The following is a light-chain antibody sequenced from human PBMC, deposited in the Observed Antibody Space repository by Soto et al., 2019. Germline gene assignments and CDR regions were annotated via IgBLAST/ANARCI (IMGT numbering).Light chain of an antibody. J-gene: IGKJ1*01. CDR1: QGVSSY. CDR3: QQYRT. CDR2: DAS. V-gene: IGKV3D-11*01. Sequence: EIVLTQSPATLSLSPGERATLSCRASQGVSSYLAWYQQKPGKAPKLLIDDASSLQSGVPPRFSGSGSGTDFTLTISRLEPEDFAVYYCQQYRTFGQGTKVDNK.